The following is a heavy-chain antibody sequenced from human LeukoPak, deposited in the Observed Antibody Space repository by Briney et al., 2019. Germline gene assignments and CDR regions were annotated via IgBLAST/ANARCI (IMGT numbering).Heavy chain of an antibody. CDR1: GFTFSSYS. J-gene: IGHJ4*02. V-gene: IGHV3-21*01. CDR3: AREVDPTFDY. Sequence: GGSLRLSCADSGFTFSSYSMNWVRQAPGKGLEWVSSITSSSTYIYYADSVKGRFTISRDNAKDSLYLQMNSLRAEDTAVYYCAREVDPTFDYWGQGTLVTVSS. CDR2: ITSSSTYI.